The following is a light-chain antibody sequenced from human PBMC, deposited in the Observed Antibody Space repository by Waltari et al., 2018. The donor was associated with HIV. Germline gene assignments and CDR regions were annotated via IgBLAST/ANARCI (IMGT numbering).Light chain of an antibody. V-gene: IGLV3-21*01. J-gene: IGLJ1*01. CDR2: DDD. CDR3: QVWDSGSDHV. CDR1: NIGNRD. Sequence: SYVLTQPPSISVAPGKTAKITCGGNNIGNRDVHWYQQKAGQAPILGIYDDDDRPSGIPERFSGSNSENTATLTINRIEVGDEADYYCQVWDSGSDHVFGSGTTVTVL.